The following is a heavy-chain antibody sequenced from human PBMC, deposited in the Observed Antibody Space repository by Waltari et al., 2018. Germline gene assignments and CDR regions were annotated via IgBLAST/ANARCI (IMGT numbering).Heavy chain of an antibody. D-gene: IGHD2-21*02. Sequence: VQLVESGGGVVQPGRSLRLSCAASGFTFSSFGMHWVRQAPGKGLEWGAVISYDGSDTSYVDSVKGRFTISRDNSKNTLYLQMSSLRAEDTALYYCAKVGINVTIAPPHFDYWGQGALVTVSS. CDR3: AKVGINVTIAPPHFDY. CDR2: ISYDGSDT. V-gene: IGHV3-30*18. CDR1: GFTFSSFG. J-gene: IGHJ4*02.